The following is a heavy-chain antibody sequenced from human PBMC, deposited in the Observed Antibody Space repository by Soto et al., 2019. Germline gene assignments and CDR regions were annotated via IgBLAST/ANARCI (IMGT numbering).Heavy chain of an antibody. D-gene: IGHD1-26*01. V-gene: IGHV1-69*01. CDR2: IIPLFGTT. J-gene: IGHJ5*02. CDR3: ARAHGTSWYNWFDP. CDR1: GGNFTNFG. Sequence: QVQLEQSGAELKKPGSSVKVSCKASGGNFTNFGISWVQQAPGQGLEWMGGIIPLFGTTNYAHKFRGRVTVTADESTSTVYMELNSLRSEDTAMYYCARAHGTSWYNWFDPWGQGTLVTVSS.